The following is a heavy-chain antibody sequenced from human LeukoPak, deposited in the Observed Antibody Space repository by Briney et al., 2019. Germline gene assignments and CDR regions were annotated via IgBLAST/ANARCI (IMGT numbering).Heavy chain of an antibody. J-gene: IGHJ3*02. D-gene: IGHD3-10*01. CDR1: GGSISSYY. CDR3: ARDRGFESYAFDI. CDR2: IYYCGST. Sequence: SETLSLTCTVSGGSISSYYWSWIRQPPEKGLELIGYIYYCGSTNYNPSLKSRVTISVDTSKNQFSLKLSSVTAAYTAVYYCARDRGFESYAFDIWGQGTMVTVSS. V-gene: IGHV4-59*01.